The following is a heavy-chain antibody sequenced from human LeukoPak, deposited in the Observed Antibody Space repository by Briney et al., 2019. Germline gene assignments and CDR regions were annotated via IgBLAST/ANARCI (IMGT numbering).Heavy chain of an antibody. V-gene: IGHV3-23*01. CDR1: GFTFSSSA. Sequence: AGGSLRLSCAASGFTFSSSAMSWVRQAPGKGLEWVSSISGSGSGGSTYYADSVKGRFTISRDNSKNTLYLQMNSLRAEDTAVFYCASASGYDYVRGFHYWGQGTLVSVSS. J-gene: IGHJ4*02. D-gene: IGHD5-12*01. CDR2: ISGSGSGGST. CDR3: ASASGYDYVRGFHY.